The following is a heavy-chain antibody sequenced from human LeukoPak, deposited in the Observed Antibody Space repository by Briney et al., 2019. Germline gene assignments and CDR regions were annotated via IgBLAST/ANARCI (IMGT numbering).Heavy chain of an antibody. CDR2: IRVSGGIT. J-gene: IGHJ5*02. CDR1: GFTFSAYA. V-gene: IGHV3-23*01. D-gene: IGHD3-22*01. Sequence: GGSLRLSCAASGFTFSAYAISWVRQAPGKGLEWVSAIRVSGGITYYADSVEGRFTISRGNSKKTLYLQMNSLRAEDTAVYYCAKHDPRRVVITNWFDPWGQGTLVTVSS. CDR3: AKHDPRRVVITNWFDP.